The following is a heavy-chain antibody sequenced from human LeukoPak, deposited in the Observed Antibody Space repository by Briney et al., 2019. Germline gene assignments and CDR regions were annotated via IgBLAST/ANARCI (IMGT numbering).Heavy chain of an antibody. J-gene: IGHJ2*01. D-gene: IGHD4-17*01. CDR2: ISAYSGNT. Sequence: ASVKVSCKASGYIFINYGICWVRQAPGQGLEWMGWISAYSGNTKYAQKFQGRLTMITDTSTSSAYKDLRSLRSDDTAVYYCARYGDYAPRYFDLWGRGTLVTVSS. CDR3: ARYGDYAPRYFDL. V-gene: IGHV1-18*01. CDR1: GYIFINYG.